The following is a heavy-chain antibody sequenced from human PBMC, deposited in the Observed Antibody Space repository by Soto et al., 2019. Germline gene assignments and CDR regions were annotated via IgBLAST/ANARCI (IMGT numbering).Heavy chain of an antibody. CDR2: ISTYNDKT. J-gene: IGHJ3*02. D-gene: IGHD6-6*01. V-gene: IGHV1-18*01. Sequence: QVQVVQSGAEVKKPGASVKVSCKASGYTFISYGISWVRQAPGQGLEWMGWISTYNDKTNHTQKLQGRVHMTTDTSTSTAYMELRSLKSDDTAVYYCARAGSIDDAFDIWGQGTMVTVSS. CDR1: GYTFISYG. CDR3: ARAGSIDDAFDI.